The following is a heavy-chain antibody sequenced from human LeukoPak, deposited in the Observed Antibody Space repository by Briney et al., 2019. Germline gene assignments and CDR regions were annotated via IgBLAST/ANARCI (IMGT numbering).Heavy chain of an antibody. CDR3: ARLRGGEFDP. Sequence: SETLSLTCTVSGGSISSSSYYWGWIRQPPGKGLEWIGSIYYSASNYYNPSTKSRVTITVDTSKNQFTLKLSSVTAADTAVYYCARLRGGEFDPWGQGTLVTVSS. CDR2: IYYSASN. D-gene: IGHD3-16*01. V-gene: IGHV4-39*01. CDR1: GGSISSSSYY. J-gene: IGHJ5*02.